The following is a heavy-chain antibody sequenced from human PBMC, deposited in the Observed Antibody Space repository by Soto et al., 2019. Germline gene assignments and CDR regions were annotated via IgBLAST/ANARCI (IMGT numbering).Heavy chain of an antibody. CDR1: GGSISSYY. J-gene: IGHJ4*02. D-gene: IGHD2-2*01. Sequence: SETLSLTCTVSGGSISSYYWSWIRQPPGKGLEWIGNIYYSGSTNYNPSLKSRVTISVDTSKNQFSLKLSSVTAADTAAYYCARQVEMASRIDYWGQGTLVTVSS. V-gene: IGHV4-59*01. CDR2: IYYSGST. CDR3: ARQVEMASRIDY.